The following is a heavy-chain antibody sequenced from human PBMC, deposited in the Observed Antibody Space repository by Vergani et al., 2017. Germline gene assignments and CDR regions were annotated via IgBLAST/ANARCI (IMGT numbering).Heavy chain of an antibody. J-gene: IGHJ6*02. CDR1: GFTFSSYS. D-gene: IGHD2-21*01. CDR2: ISSSSSYI. Sequence: EVQLVESGGGLVKPGGSLRLSCAASGFTFSSYSMNWVRQAPGKGLEWVSSISSSSSYIYYADSVKGRFTISRDNAKNSLYLQMNSLRAEDTAVYYRARDRVVISSFDCMDDWGQGTTVTVSS. V-gene: IGHV3-21*01. CDR3: ARDRVVISSFDCMDD.